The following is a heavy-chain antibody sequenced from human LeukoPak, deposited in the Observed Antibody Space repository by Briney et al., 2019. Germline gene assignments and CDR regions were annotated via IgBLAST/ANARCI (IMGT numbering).Heavy chain of an antibody. CDR1: GYIFTDYY. D-gene: IGHD6-6*01. CDR3: ARLKSTISSGWFDP. J-gene: IGHJ5*02. CDR2: INPNSGGT. V-gene: IGHV1-2*02. Sequence: ASVKVSCKASGYIFTDYYMHWVRQAPGQGLEWMGWINPNSGGTSYAQKFQGRVTMTRDTSISTVYMELSRLRSDDTAVYYCARLKSTISSGWFDPWGQGTLVTVSS.